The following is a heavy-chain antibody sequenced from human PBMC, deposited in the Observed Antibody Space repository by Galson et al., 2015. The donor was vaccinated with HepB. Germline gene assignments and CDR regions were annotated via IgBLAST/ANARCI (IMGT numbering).Heavy chain of an antibody. CDR1: GGSFSGYY. CDR3: ASLAPTTHHAFDI. D-gene: IGHD4-11*01. Sequence: TLSLTCAVYGGSFSGYYWSWIRQPPGKGLEWIGEINHSGSTNYNPSLKSRVTISVDTSKNQFSLKLSSVTAADTAVYYCASLAPTTHHAFDIWGQGTMVTVSS. V-gene: IGHV4-34*01. J-gene: IGHJ3*02. CDR2: INHSGST.